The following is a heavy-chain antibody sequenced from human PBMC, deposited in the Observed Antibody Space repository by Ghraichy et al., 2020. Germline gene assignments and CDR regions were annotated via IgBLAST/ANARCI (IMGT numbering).Heavy chain of an antibody. Sequence: GGSLRLSCAASGFTFSRYTMNWVRQAPGEGLEWVSSISSTSVYKYYADSVKGRFTISRDNAKNSLYLQMNSLRAEDTAVYYCARDPRYSLDYYYYYMDVWGKGTTVTVSS. V-gene: IGHV3-21*01. CDR1: GFTFSRYT. CDR3: ARDPRYSLDYYYYYMDV. J-gene: IGHJ6*03. D-gene: IGHD5-18*01. CDR2: ISSTSVYK.